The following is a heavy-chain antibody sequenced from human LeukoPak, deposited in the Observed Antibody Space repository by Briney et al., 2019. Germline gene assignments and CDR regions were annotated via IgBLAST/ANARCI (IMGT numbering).Heavy chain of an antibody. J-gene: IGHJ4*02. Sequence: GGSLRLSCTASGFTFGDYAMSWFRHAPGKGLEWVGFIRSKAYGGTTEYAASVKGRFTISRDDSKSIAYLQMNSLKTEDTAVYYCTSDYYYDSSGYHRPFDYWGQGTLVTVSS. V-gene: IGHV3-49*03. CDR3: TSDYYYDSSGYHRPFDY. D-gene: IGHD3-22*01. CDR1: GFTFGDYA. CDR2: IRSKAYGGTT.